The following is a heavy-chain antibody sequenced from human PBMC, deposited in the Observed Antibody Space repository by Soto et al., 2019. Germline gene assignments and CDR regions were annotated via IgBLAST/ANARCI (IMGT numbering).Heavy chain of an antibody. CDR3: ARVAIVTAAGTSDY. J-gene: IGHJ4*02. D-gene: IGHD6-13*01. CDR1: GFTFSDYY. V-gene: IGHV3-11*06. CDR2: ISGTSDSI. Sequence: VGSLRLSCAASGFTFSDYYMSWIRQVPGKGLEWVAYISGTSDSIPYADSVKGRFTISRDNAKNSLYLQMNSLRAEDTAVYYCARVAIVTAAGTSDYWGQGTLVTVSS.